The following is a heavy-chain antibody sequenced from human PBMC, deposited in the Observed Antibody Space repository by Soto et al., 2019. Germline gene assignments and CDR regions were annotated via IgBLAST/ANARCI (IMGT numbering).Heavy chain of an antibody. CDR1: GFTFSSYE. J-gene: IGHJ4*02. CDR2: ISSSGSTI. Sequence: EVQLVESGGGLVQPGGSLRLSCAASGFTFSSYEMNRVRQAPGKGLEWVSYISSSGSTIYYADSVKGRFTISRDNAKNSLYLQMNSLRAEDTAVYYCAREGAVADTFDYWGQGTLVTVSS. V-gene: IGHV3-48*03. CDR3: AREGAVADTFDY. D-gene: IGHD6-19*01.